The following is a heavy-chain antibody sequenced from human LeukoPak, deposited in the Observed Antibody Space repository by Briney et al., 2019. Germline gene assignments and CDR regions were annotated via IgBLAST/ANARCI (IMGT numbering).Heavy chain of an antibody. CDR2: IYYSGST. Sequence: SETLSLTCTVSGGSISSGFWSWIRQPPGKGLEWIGYIYYSGSTNYNPSLKSRVTISIDTSKSQSSLKLSSVTAADTAVYYCARQAYCSGSSCNPFDYWGQGTLVTVSS. D-gene: IGHD2-15*01. J-gene: IGHJ4*02. CDR3: ARQAYCSGSSCNPFDY. V-gene: IGHV4-59*08. CDR1: GGSISSGF.